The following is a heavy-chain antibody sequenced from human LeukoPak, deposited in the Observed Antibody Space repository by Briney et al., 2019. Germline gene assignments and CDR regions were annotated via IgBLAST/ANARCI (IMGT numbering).Heavy chain of an antibody. J-gene: IGHJ4*02. D-gene: IGHD2-21*02. CDR3: ASLAGGDWNYFDY. CDR1: GFTFSSYS. CDR2: ISASSTYI. V-gene: IGHV3-21*01. Sequence: GGSLRLSCAASGFTFSSYSMNWVRQAPGKGLEWVSSISASSTYIYYADSVKGRFTISRDNAKNSLYLQMNSLRAGDTAVYYCASLAGGDWNYFDYWGQGTLVTVSS.